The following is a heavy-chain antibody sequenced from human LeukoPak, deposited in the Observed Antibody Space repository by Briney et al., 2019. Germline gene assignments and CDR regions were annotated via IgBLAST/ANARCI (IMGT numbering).Heavy chain of an antibody. J-gene: IGHJ3*02. CDR2: IYYSGST. V-gene: IGHV4-31*03. CDR3: ARDSKGYCSSTSCYDASVFDI. D-gene: IGHD2-2*01. Sequence: SETLSLTCTVSGGSISSGGYYWRWIRQRPGKGLEWIGYIYYSGSTYYNPSLKSRVTMSLDTSNNQFSLKLSSVTAADTAVYYCARDSKGYCSSTSCYDASVFDIWGQGTMVTVSS. CDR1: GGSISSGGYY.